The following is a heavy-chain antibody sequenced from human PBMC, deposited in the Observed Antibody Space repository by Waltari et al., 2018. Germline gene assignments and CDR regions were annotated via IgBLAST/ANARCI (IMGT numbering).Heavy chain of an antibody. CDR2: IYYSGRT. J-gene: IGHJ4*02. CDR1: GGSISSSSYY. CDR3: AMSVSSPTSY. V-gene: IGHV4-39*07. Sequence: QLQLQESGPGLVKPSETLSLTCTVSGGSISSSSYYWGWIRQPPGKGLEWIGSIYYSGRTYYNPSLKSGVTISVDTSKNQFSLKLSYVTAADTAVYYCAMSVSSPTSYWGQGTLVTVSS. D-gene: IGHD2-2*01.